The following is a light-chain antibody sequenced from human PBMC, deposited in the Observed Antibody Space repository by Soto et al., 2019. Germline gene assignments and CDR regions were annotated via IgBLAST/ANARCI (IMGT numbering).Light chain of an antibody. Sequence: DMQMTQYKSSLSASVGDRVTITCRASQSISSYLNWYQQKPGKAPKLLVYAASSLQNGVPSRFSGSGSGTDFTLTISRLEPEDFAVYYCQQYGSSGTFGQATTVDI. CDR1: QSISSY. V-gene: IGKV1-39*01. J-gene: IGKJ1*01. CDR2: AAS. CDR3: QQYGSSGT.